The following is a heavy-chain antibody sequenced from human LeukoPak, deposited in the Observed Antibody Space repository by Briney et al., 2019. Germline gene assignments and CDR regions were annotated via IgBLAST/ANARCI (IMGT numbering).Heavy chain of an antibody. V-gene: IGHV3-23*01. CDR1: GFTFTKCA. Sequence: GGSLRLSCAASGFTFTKCAMSWVRQAPGKGLEWVAIITATGDTAYYADSVKGRFTIFRDNSRNAVYMQMDSLRAEDTAIYYCAGDRNSVWYSPLDYWGQGTQVTVSP. CDR3: AGDRNSVWYSPLDY. D-gene: IGHD6-19*01. CDR2: ITATGDTA. J-gene: IGHJ4*02.